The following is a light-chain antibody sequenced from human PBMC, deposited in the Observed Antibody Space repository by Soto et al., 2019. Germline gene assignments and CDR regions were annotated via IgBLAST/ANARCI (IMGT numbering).Light chain of an antibody. J-gene: IGLJ1*01. CDR1: SSNIGAGYD. CDR3: QSYDSTLKTYV. Sequence: HSALTQPPSVSGAPGQRVTISCAGGSSNIGAGYDVHWYQHIPGTAPKLLIYINTNRPSGVPDRFSGSRSGPSASLAITGLQAQDEAVYFCQSYDSTLKTYVFGRGTKVTV. CDR2: INT. V-gene: IGLV1-40*01.